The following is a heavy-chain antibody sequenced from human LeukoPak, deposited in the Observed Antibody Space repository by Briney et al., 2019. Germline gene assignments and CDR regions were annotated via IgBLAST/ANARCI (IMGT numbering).Heavy chain of an antibody. D-gene: IGHD4-17*01. CDR2: IYYSGST. J-gene: IGHJ4*02. V-gene: IGHV4-59*01. CDR1: GGCISSYY. Sequence: SETLSLTCTVSGGCISSYYWSWIRQPPGKGLEWIGYIYYSGSTNYNPSLKSRVTISVDTSKNQFSLKLSSVTAADTAVYYCARVRYGDYTPLIDYWGQGTLVTVSS. CDR3: ARVRYGDYTPLIDY.